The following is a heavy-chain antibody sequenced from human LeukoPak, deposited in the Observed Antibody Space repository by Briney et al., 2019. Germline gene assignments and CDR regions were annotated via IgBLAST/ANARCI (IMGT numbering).Heavy chain of an antibody. CDR1: GCSISSDHYY. J-gene: IGHJ4*02. D-gene: IGHD4-17*01. CDR3: ASTEPNDYGDYEAFDY. Sequence: PSETLSLTCTVSGCSISSDHYYWSWIRQPPGKGLEWIGYIYYSGSTNYNPSLKSRVTISVDTSKNQFSLKLSSVTAADTAVYYCASTEPNDYGDYEAFDYWGQGTLVTVSS. CDR2: IYYSGST. V-gene: IGHV4-61*01.